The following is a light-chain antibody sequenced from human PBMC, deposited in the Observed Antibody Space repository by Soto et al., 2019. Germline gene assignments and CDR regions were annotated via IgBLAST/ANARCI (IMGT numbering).Light chain of an antibody. CDR3: QQYKAYSYT. CDR1: QSLNIW. Sequence: DIQMTQSPSTLSASVGDRVTITCRASQSLNIWLAWYQQKPGKAPKLLISKASSLESGVPSSFRGSGSGTEFTLTISSLQPDDFATYYCQQYKAYSYTFGQGTKLEMK. V-gene: IGKV1-5*03. CDR2: KAS. J-gene: IGKJ2*01.